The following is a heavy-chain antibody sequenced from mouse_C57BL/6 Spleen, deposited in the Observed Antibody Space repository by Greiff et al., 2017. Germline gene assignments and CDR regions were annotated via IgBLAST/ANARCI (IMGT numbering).Heavy chain of an antibody. Sequence: EVKLMESGGGLVKPGGSLKLSCAASGFTFSDYGMHWVRQAPEKGLEWVAYISSGSSTIYYADTVKGRFTISRDNAKNTLFLQMTSLRSEDTAMYYCARDYYGSRDWYFDVWGTGTTVTVSS. D-gene: IGHD1-1*01. V-gene: IGHV5-17*01. J-gene: IGHJ1*03. CDR2: ISSGSSTI. CDR3: ARDYYGSRDWYFDV. CDR1: GFTFSDYG.